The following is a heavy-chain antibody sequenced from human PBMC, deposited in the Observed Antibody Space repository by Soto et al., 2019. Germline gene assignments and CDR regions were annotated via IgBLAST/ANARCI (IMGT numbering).Heavy chain of an antibody. V-gene: IGHV4-59*01. Sequence: SETLSLTCNVSGGSISNYYWTWVRQSPEKGLEWIGYMYYNGNINYNPSLKSRVTISIDTSKSQFSLTLKSVTAADTAVHYCASGGNWFDPWGQGVLVTVSS. J-gene: IGHJ5*02. D-gene: IGHD3-16*01. CDR1: GGSISNYY. CDR3: ASGGNWFDP. CDR2: MYYNGNI.